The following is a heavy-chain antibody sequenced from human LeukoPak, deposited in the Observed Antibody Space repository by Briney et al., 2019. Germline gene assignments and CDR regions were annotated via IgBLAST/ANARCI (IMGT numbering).Heavy chain of an antibody. Sequence: SETLSLTCVVYGGSFSGHYWSWIRQPPGKGLEWIGEINHSGSTNYIPSLKSRVTISVGTSKSQFSLKLSSVTAADTAVYYCARHDYRGINDGMDVWGQGTTVIVSS. CDR1: GGSFSGHY. V-gene: IGHV4-34*01. D-gene: IGHD3-16*02. CDR2: INHSGST. CDR3: ARHDYRGINDGMDV. J-gene: IGHJ6*02.